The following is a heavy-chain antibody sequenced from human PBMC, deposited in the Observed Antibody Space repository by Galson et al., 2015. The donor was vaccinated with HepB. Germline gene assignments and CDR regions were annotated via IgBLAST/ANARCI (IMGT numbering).Heavy chain of an antibody. J-gene: IGHJ2*01. CDR1: GGTFSSYA. V-gene: IGHV1-69*13. D-gene: IGHD2-21*01. CDR3: ARDFKGGAYCGGDCYQTPYWYFDL. CDR2: IIPIFGTA. Sequence: SVKVSCKASGGTFSSYAISWVRQAPGQGLEWTGGIIPIFGTANYAQKFQGRVTITADESTSTAYMELSSLRSEDTAVYYCARDFKGGAYCGGDCYQTPYWYFDLWGRGTLVTVSS.